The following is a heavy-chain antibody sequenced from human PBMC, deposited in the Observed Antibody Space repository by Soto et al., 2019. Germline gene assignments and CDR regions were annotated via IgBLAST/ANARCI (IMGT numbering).Heavy chain of an antibody. CDR3: ARDPGVGSAIGGVILRKNYFDF. J-gene: IGHJ4*02. Sequence: GASVKVSCKASGYTFTNYPIHWVRQAPGQGVEWMGIINPSADTTSDAPRFRGRVTMTRDTSASTVYLQLSGLRSDDTAVYYCARDPGVGSAIGGVILRKNYFDFWGQGSLVTVSS. CDR2: INPSADTT. CDR1: GYTFTNYP. V-gene: IGHV1-46*01. D-gene: IGHD3-3*01.